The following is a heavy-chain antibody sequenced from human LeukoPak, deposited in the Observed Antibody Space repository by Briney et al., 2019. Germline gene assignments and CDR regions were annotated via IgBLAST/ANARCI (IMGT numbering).Heavy chain of an antibody. Sequence: SETLSLTCTVSGYSISSGYYWGWIRQPPGKGLEWIGSITYSGSTYYNPSLKRRVTISIDTSKNQFSLKLSSVTAADTAVYYCARLVGVDSSGSDYWGQGTLVTVSS. CDR3: ARLVGVDSSGSDY. J-gene: IGHJ4*02. CDR2: ITYSGST. V-gene: IGHV4-38-2*02. CDR1: GYSISSGYY. D-gene: IGHD3-22*01.